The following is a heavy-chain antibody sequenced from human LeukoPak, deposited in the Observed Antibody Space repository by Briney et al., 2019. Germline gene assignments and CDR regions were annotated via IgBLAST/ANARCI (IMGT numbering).Heavy chain of an antibody. D-gene: IGHD6-19*01. J-gene: IGHJ4*02. Sequence: GGSLRLSCAASGFTFSSYGMHWVRQAPGKGLEWVAVISYDGSNKYYADSVKGRFTISRDNSKNTLYVQMNSLRDEDTAVYYCAKDRGIAVAGNEFDYWGQGTLVTVSS. CDR3: AKDRGIAVAGNEFDY. CDR2: ISYDGSNK. CDR1: GFTFSSYG. V-gene: IGHV3-30*18.